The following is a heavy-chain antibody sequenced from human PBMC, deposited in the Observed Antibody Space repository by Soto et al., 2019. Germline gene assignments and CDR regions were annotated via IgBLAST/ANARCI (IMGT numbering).Heavy chain of an antibody. Sequence: GGSLRLSCAASGFTFSSYGMHWVRQAPGKGLEWVAVIWYDGSNKYYADSVKGRFTISRDNSKNTLYLQMNSLRAEDTAVYYCARDFRGDYDSQGPHYGMDVWGQGTTVTVSS. CDR3: ARDFRGDYDSQGPHYGMDV. D-gene: IGHD4-17*01. CDR1: GFTFSSYG. J-gene: IGHJ6*02. CDR2: IWYDGSNK. V-gene: IGHV3-33*01.